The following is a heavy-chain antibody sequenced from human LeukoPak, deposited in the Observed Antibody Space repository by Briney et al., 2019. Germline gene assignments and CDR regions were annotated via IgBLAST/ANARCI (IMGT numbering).Heavy chain of an antibody. V-gene: IGHV3-23*01. Sequence: PGGSLRLSCAASGFSFTNYAMSWVRQAPARGLEWVSSIKGNGEKFYADSVKGRVSLSRDDSRNTVYLQLTNLRVEDTAIYYCARASWVSNAVAVWWGQGTLVTVSS. J-gene: IGHJ4*02. CDR2: IKGNGEK. D-gene: IGHD1-1*01. CDR3: ARASWVSNAVAVW. CDR1: GFSFTNYA.